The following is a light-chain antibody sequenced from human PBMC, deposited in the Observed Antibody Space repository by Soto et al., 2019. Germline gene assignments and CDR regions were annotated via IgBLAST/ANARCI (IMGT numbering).Light chain of an antibody. J-gene: IGKJ2*01. CDR3: QQYHNWPPQYT. V-gene: IGKV3-15*01. CDR1: QSVASN. CDR2: GAT. Sequence: EIVMTQSPAFLSVSPGDGATLSCRASQSVASNVAWYQQKPGQGPRLLIHGATTRAVGVPARFSGSGSGTDFTLTINGLQSEDFAVYYCQQYHNWPPQYTFGQGTKLQI.